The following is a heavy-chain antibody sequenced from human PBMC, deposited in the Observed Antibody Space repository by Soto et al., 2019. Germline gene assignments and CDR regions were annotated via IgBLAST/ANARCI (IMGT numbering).Heavy chain of an antibody. J-gene: IGHJ2*01. Sequence: GGSLRPSGVASVFTFGSYAMHWVRQATGKGLEGVSAIGTAGDTYYPGSVKGRFTISRESAKDSLYLPMNSLRAGDTAVYFCASGRLLVRGETDGWYFDLWRSGTLVT. D-gene: IGHD3-10*01. CDR1: VFTFGSYA. CDR2: IGTAGDT. CDR3: ASGRLLVRGETDGWYFDL. V-gene: IGHV3-13*04.